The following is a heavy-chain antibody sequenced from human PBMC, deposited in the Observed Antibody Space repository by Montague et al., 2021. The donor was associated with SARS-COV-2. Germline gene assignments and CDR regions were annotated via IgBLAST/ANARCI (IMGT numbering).Heavy chain of an antibody. V-gene: IGHV3-23*03. CDR2: IFGSGSST. CDR3: AKDGATVRGLINWYFDL. J-gene: IGHJ2*01. Sequence: SLRLSCAASGFTFSNYAMNWVRQAPGKGLEWVSVIFGSGSSTYYSGSVRGRFTVSRDNPKNTLYLQMNNLRAEDTAVYYCAKDGATVRGLINWYFDLWGRGTLVTVSS. D-gene: IGHD3-10*01. CDR1: GFTFSNYA.